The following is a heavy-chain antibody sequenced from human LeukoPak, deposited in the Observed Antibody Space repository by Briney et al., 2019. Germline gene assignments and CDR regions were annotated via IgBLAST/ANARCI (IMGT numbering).Heavy chain of an antibody. CDR1: GFTFDDYA. CDR2: ISWNSGSI. V-gene: IGHV3-9*03. J-gene: IGHJ4*02. D-gene: IGHD6-25*01. CDR3: AKDISSGFYYFDY. Sequence: PGRSLRLSCAASGFTFDDYAMHWVRQAPGKGLEWVSGISWNSGSIGYADSVKGRFTISRDNAKNSLYLQMNSLRAEDMALYYCAKDISSGFYYFDYWGQGTLVTVSS.